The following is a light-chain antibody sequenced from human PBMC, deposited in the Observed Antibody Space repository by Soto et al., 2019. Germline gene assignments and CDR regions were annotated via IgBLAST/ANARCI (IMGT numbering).Light chain of an antibody. CDR3: QQYYIYDPT. Sequence: IRMTQSPSSFSASTGDRVTITCRASQSIGTYLAWYQQIPGRAPKLLIFAASTLQRGVPSRFSGSGSGTDFTLTISCLQSEDFATYYCQQYYIYDPTFGGGTKVDIK. CDR1: QSIGTY. V-gene: IGKV1-8*01. CDR2: AAS. J-gene: IGKJ4*01.